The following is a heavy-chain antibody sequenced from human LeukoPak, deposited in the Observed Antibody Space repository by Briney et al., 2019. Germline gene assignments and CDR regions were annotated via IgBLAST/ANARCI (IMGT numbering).Heavy chain of an antibody. Sequence: EASVKVSCKASGGSFSSYGISWVRQAPGQGLEWMGGIIPMLGRSNYAQKFQGRVTISTDEPTSTAYMEMSSLRSEDTAVYYCAREDHTANNWFDPWGQGTLVTVSS. CDR3: AREDHTANNWFDP. J-gene: IGHJ5*02. CDR1: GGSFSSYG. D-gene: IGHD5-18*01. V-gene: IGHV1-69*05. CDR2: IIPMLGRS.